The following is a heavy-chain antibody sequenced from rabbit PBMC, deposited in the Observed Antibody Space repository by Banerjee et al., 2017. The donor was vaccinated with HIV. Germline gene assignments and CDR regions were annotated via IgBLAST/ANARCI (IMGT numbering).Heavy chain of an antibody. Sequence: QSLEESGGDLVKPVASLTFTCTASGFSFNSSYYMCWVRQAPGKGLEWIACIGAGSSGSTYYASWAKGRFTISKTSSTTVTLQMTSLTAADTATYFCARDNRLWGPGTLVTVS. CDR2: IGAGSSGST. CDR3: ARDNRL. CDR1: GFSFNSSYY. V-gene: IGHV1S40*01. J-gene: IGHJ4*01.